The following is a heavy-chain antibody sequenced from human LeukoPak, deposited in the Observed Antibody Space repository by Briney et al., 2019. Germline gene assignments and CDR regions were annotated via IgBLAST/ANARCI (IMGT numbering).Heavy chain of an antibody. D-gene: IGHD2-2*01. CDR1: GYTFTSYG. CDR3: AREGPYADYYYYYMDV. J-gene: IGHJ6*03. V-gene: IGHV1-18*01. Sequence: ASVKVSCKASGYTFTSYGISWVRQAPGQGLEWMGWISAYNGNTNYAQKLQGRVTMTTDTSTSTAYMELRSLRSDDTAVYYCAREGPYADYYYYYMDVWGKGTTVTVSS. CDR2: ISAYNGNT.